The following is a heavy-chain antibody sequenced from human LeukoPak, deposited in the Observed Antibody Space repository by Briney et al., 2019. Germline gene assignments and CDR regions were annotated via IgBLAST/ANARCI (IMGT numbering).Heavy chain of an antibody. CDR3: VRVGSVSGSDYLDY. Sequence: GGSLSLSYAVSGFTFSDHFLDWVRQAPGKGLEWVGRSRNKAKSYTTEYAASVKGRFTISRDDSKNPLYLQMNSLETEDTAVYYCVRVGSVSGSDYLDYWGQGTLVTVSS. CDR2: SRNKAKSYTT. J-gene: IGHJ4*02. V-gene: IGHV3-72*01. D-gene: IGHD6-19*01. CDR1: GFTFSDHF.